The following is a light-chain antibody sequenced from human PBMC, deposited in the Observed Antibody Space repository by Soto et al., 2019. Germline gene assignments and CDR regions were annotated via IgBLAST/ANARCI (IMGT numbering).Light chain of an antibody. J-gene: IGKJ1*01. CDR2: KAS. CDR3: QQYNEYSWT. V-gene: IGKV1-5*03. Sequence: DIQITQSPSTLPASVGDRVTITCRASQSISAWLAWYQQKPGKAPRLLIYKASSLEIGVPSRFSGSGSGTEFTLTISSLQPDDVATYYCQQYNEYSWTFGQGTKVDI. CDR1: QSISAW.